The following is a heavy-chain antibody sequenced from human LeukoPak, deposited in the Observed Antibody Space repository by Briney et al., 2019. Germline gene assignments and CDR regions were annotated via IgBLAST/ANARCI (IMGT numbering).Heavy chain of an antibody. V-gene: IGHV4-30-4*08. CDR1: GGSISSGDYY. J-gene: IGHJ4*02. Sequence: PSETLSLTCTVSGGSISSGDYYWSWIRQPPGKGLEWIGYIYYSGSTYYNPSLKSRVTISVDTSKNQFSLKLSSVTAADTAVYYCARVDLAAAYYFDYWGQGTLVTVSS. D-gene: IGHD2-2*01. CDR3: ARVDLAAAYYFDY. CDR2: IYYSGST.